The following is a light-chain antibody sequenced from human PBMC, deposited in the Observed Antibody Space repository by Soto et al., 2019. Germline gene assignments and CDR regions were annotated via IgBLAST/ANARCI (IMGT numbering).Light chain of an antibody. V-gene: IGKV1-16*02. J-gene: IGKJ1*01. CDR2: ATY. CDR1: QGINNY. CDR3: QQYDTFPRT. Sequence: DIQMTQSPSSLSASVGDRVTITCRASQGINNYVAWFQQKPGRAPKSLIYATYNLQSGVPSKFSASGSGTEFTLTIGSLQPEDFATYYCQQYDTFPRTFGQGTKVEI.